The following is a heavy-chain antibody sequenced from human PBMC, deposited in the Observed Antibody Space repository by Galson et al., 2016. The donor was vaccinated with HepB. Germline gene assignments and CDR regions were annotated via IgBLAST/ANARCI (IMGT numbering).Heavy chain of an antibody. CDR2: ISFDGNNK. V-gene: IGHV3-30*03. J-gene: IGHJ6*02. Sequence: SPRLSCAASGFTFSSYGMYWVRQAPGKGLEWVAVISFDGNNKYYADSVKGRFTISRDDSKNMFYLQMNSLRAEDTAVYYCARDGGYYGMDVWGQGTTVTVSS. CDR3: ARDGGYYGMDV. CDR1: GFTFSSYG.